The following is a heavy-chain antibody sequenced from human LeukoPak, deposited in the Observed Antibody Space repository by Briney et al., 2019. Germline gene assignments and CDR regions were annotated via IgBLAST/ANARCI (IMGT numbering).Heavy chain of an antibody. Sequence: GGSLRLSCAGSGFTFSVYAMSWVRQAPGKGLGWVSAISGSGADTFYADSVKGRFTISRDNSKNTLSVQMNSLRAEDTAVYYCAKALTGWGAYDYWGQGALVTVSS. CDR3: AKALTGWGAYDY. D-gene: IGHD3-9*01. CDR2: ISGSGADT. J-gene: IGHJ4*02. V-gene: IGHV3-23*01. CDR1: GFTFSVYA.